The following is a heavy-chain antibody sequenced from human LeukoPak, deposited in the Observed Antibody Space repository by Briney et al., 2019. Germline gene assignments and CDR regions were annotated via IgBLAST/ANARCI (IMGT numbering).Heavy chain of an antibody. CDR3: ASSEQWLVKPFDY. Sequence: PGGSLRLSCAASGFTFSSYAMSWVRQAPGKGLEWVAFISYDGSEEFYADSVKGRFTLSRDTSKNTLYLQMNSLRAEDTAVYYCASSEQWLVKPFDYWGQGTLVTVSS. CDR1: GFTFSSYA. D-gene: IGHD6-19*01. J-gene: IGHJ4*02. V-gene: IGHV3-30*04. CDR2: ISYDGSEE.